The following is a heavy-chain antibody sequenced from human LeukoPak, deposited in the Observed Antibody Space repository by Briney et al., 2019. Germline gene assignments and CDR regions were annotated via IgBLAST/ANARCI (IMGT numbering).Heavy chain of an antibody. J-gene: IGHJ4*02. Sequence: PSETLSLTCTVSGGAINSGSYHWSWIRQPAGKGLEWIGRVHTSGSTNYNPSLNSRVTISLDTSKNQFSLNLSSVTAADTAVYHCARGGSYSDFDSWGQGTLVTVSS. V-gene: IGHV4-61*02. D-gene: IGHD1-26*01. CDR2: VHTSGST. CDR3: ARGGSYSDFDS. CDR1: GGAINSGSYH.